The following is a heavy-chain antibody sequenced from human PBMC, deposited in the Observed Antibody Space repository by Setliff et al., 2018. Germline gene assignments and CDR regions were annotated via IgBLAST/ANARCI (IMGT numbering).Heavy chain of an antibody. V-gene: IGHV3-33*08. J-gene: IGHJ5*02. CDR2: IWDDGGNK. CDR1: GFTFSSYR. CDR3: ARTCSGSGCYAGLGS. D-gene: IGHD2-15*01. Sequence: GGSLRLSCAASGFTFSSYRMHWVRQAPGKGLEWVAVIWDDGGNKYHADSVKGRFTISRDNSKNTLYLQMNSLRPEDTAVYYCARTCSGSGCYAGLGSWGQGTPVTVSS.